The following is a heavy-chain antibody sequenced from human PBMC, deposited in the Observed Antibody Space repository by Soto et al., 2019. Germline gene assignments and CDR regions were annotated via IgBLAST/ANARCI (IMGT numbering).Heavy chain of an antibody. CDR3: ASSQYTMIAGSKWFAP. D-gene: IGHD3-22*01. Sequence: TLSLTCAVSGASISSGGYSWGWIRQPPGKGLEWIGYLYHSGNTYYNPSLKSRVTISADRSKNQFSLELTSVTAADTAVYYCASSQYTMIAGSKWFAPWGQGTLVT. V-gene: IGHV4-30-2*01. J-gene: IGHJ5*02. CDR1: GASISSGGYS. CDR2: LYHSGNT.